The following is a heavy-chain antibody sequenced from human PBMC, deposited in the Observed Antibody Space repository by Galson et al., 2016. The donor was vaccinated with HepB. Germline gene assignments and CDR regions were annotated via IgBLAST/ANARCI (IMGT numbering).Heavy chain of an antibody. J-gene: IGHJ4*02. CDR3: ARPAYTSGWSVDS. CDR2: IYNSGST. D-gene: IGHD6-19*01. Sequence: SETLSLTCTVSGGSISSSSYYWGWIRQPPGTGLEWIGSIYNSGSTYYNASLKSRVTISLDTSKNQFFLKLRSVTAADTAVYYCARPAYTSGWSVDSWGQGTLVTVSS. CDR1: GGSISSSSYY. V-gene: IGHV4-39*01.